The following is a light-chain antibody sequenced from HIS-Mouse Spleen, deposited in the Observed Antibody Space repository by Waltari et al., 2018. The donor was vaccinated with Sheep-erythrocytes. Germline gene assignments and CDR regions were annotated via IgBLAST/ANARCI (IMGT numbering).Light chain of an antibody. CDR1: SSNIGNNA. Sequence: QSVLTQPPSVSEAPRQRVTISCSGSSSNIGNNAVNWYQQLPGKAPKLLIYYDDLLPSRVCDRCSGSKSGTSASLAISGLQSEDEADYYCAAWDDSLNGYVFGTGTKVTVL. V-gene: IGLV1-36*01. CDR3: AAWDDSLNGYV. J-gene: IGLJ1*01. CDR2: YDD.